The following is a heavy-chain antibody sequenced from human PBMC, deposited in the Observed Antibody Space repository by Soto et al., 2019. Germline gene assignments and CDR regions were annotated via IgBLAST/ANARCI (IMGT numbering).Heavy chain of an antibody. CDR2: IYWNDDK. V-gene: IGHV2-5*01. J-gene: IGHJ5*02. CDR3: AHSYKVGAYNNWFDP. D-gene: IGHD1-26*01. Sequence: ESGSTPGNPKQTLTLTCTFSGFSLSTCGGGVGWVRQPPGKGLEWLALIYWNDDKRYSPSLKSRLTITKDTSKNQVVLTMTNMDPVDTATYYCAHSYKVGAYNNWFDPWGQGTLVTV. CDR1: GFSLSTCGGG.